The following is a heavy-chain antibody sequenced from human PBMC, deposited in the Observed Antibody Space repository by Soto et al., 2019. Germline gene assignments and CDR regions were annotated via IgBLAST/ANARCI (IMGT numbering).Heavy chain of an antibody. Sequence: ESGGGLVQPGGSLRLSCTASGFTFSSYWMSWVRQAPGKGLEWVANIKDDGSEKYYVDSVKGRFTISRDNAKNSLYLQMNSLRAEDTAVYYCARWGYGYYDSSGYYSWGQGTLVTVSS. CDR1: GFTFSSYW. V-gene: IGHV3-7*03. CDR2: IKDDGSEK. CDR3: ARWGYGYYDSSGYYS. D-gene: IGHD3-22*01. J-gene: IGHJ4*02.